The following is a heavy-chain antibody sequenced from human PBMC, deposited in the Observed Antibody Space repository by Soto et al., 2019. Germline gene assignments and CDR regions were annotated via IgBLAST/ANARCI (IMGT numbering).Heavy chain of an antibody. V-gene: IGHV4-39*01. J-gene: IGHJ4*02. CDR3: ARAPSKLGYCTNGVCYFSTTFDY. D-gene: IGHD2-8*01. Sequence: SETLSLTCTVSGGSISSSSYYWGWIRQPPGKGLEWIGSTYYSGSTYYNPSLKSRVTISVDTSKNQFSLKLSSVTAADTAVYYCARAPSKLGYCTNGVCYFSTTFDYWGQGTLVTVSS. CDR1: GGSISSSSYY. CDR2: TYYSGST.